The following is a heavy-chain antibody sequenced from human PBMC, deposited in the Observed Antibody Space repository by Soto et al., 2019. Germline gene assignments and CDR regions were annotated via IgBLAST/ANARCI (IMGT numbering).Heavy chain of an antibody. CDR2: IWYDGSNK. J-gene: IGHJ4*02. Sequence: LRLFCAGGEFPFSFYGMHWVRQAPGKGLEWVAVIWYDGSNKYYADSVKGRFTISRDNSKNTLYLQMNSLKAEDTAVYYCASEPNYVNYWGQGTLVTVSS. V-gene: IGHV3-33*01. CDR3: ASEPNYVNY. CDR1: EFPFSFYG.